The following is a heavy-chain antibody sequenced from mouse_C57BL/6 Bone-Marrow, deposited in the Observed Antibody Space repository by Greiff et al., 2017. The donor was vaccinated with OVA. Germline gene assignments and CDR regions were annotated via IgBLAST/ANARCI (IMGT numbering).Heavy chain of an antibody. CDR2: INPSSGYT. CDR3: ARYDYDWYFDV. J-gene: IGHJ1*03. CDR1: GYTFTSYT. Sequence: LVESGAELARPGASVKMSCKASGYTFTSYTMHWVKQRPGQGLEWIGYINPSSGYTKYNQKFKDKATLTADKSSSTAYMQLSSLTSEDSAVYYCARYDYDWYFDVWGTGTTVTVSS. D-gene: IGHD2-4*01. V-gene: IGHV1-4*01.